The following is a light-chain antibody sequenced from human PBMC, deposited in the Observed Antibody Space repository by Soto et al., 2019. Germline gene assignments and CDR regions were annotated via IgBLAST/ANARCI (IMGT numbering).Light chain of an antibody. V-gene: IGKV1-27*01. CDR1: QGISNY. CDR3: QKYDSAPWT. Sequence: DIQMTQSPSSLSASVRDRVTITCRASQGISNYLAWYQQKPGKVPKLLIYAASTFQSGVPSRVSGSGSGTDFTRIISSLQPEDVATYYCQKYDSAPWTFGQGNKVEIK. J-gene: IGKJ1*01. CDR2: AAS.